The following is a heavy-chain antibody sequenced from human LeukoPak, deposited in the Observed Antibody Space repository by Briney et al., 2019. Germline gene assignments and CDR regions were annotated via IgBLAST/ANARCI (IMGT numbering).Heavy chain of an antibody. CDR1: GASVSHYY. CDR3: ARLGSYHDF. D-gene: IGHD1-26*01. CDR2: IHTSGGS. J-gene: IGHJ4*02. V-gene: IGHV4-4*09. Sequence: SETLSLTCTVSGASVSHYYWSWIRQTPAKGLEWMGHIHTSGGSTYYPSLKSRLTMSIDTSRNQLSLKLTSVTAADTAVYFCARLGSYHDFWGQGALVTVSS.